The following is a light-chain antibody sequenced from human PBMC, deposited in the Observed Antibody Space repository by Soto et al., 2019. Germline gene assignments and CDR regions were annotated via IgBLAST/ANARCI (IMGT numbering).Light chain of an antibody. V-gene: IGLV2-14*01. CDR2: EVN. Sequence: QSVLTQPASVSGSLGQSITISCTGTSSVVGGYDYVSWYRQHPGKVPELIIYEVNKRPSGVSNRFSGSKSANTASLTISGLQADDEADYYCSSFTSTSTQVFGGGTKLTVL. J-gene: IGLJ3*02. CDR1: SSVVGGYDY. CDR3: SSFTSTSTQV.